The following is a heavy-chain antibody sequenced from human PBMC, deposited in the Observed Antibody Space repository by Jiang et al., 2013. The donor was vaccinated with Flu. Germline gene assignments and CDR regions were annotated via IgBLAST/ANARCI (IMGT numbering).Heavy chain of an antibody. CDR2: IYHSGST. CDR1: GYSISSGYY. D-gene: IGHD6-19*01. CDR3: ARSSSGWNPDVFDI. Sequence: GPGLVKPSETLSLTCAVSGYSISSGYYWGWIRQPPGKGLEWIGSIYHSGSTHYNPSLKSRVTISVDTSKNQVSLKLTAVTAADTAVYYCARSSSGWNPDVFDIWGQGTNGHRLF. V-gene: IGHV4-38-2*01. J-gene: IGHJ3*02.